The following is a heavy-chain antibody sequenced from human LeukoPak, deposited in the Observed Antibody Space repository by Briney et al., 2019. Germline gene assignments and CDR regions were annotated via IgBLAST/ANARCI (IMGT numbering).Heavy chain of an antibody. Sequence: ASVKVSCKASGYTFTSYDINWARQATGQGLEWMGWMNPNSGNTGYAQKFQGRVTMTRNTSISTAYMELSSLRSEGTAVYYCARYAARPEDYYGMDVWGQGTTVTVSS. CDR3: ARYAARPEDYYGMDV. D-gene: IGHD6-6*01. CDR2: MNPNSGNT. CDR1: GYTFTSYD. V-gene: IGHV1-8*01. J-gene: IGHJ6*02.